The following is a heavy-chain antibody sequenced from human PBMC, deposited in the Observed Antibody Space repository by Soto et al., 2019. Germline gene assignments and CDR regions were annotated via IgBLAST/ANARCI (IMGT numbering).Heavy chain of an antibody. CDR2: IYHSGST. V-gene: IGHV4-30-2*01. J-gene: IGHJ6*02. CDR3: ARGTGGRYYYGMDV. Sequence: SETLSLTCAVSGGSISSGGYSWSWIRQPPGKGLEWIGYIYHSGSTYYNPSLKSRVTISVDRSKNQFSLKLSSVTAADTAVYYCARGTGGRYYYGMDVWGQGTTVTVSS. CDR1: GGSISSGGYS. D-gene: IGHD2-15*01.